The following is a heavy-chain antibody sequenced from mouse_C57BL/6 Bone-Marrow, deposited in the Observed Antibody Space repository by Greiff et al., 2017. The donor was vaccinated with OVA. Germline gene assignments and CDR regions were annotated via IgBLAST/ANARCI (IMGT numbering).Heavy chain of an antibody. Sequence: EVKLMESGGGLVKPGGSLKLSCAASGFTFSSYTMSWVRQTPEKRLEWVATISGGGGNTYYPDSVKGRFTISRDNAKNTLYLQMSSLRSEDTALYYCARRRFITTAGAYAMDYWGQGTSVTVSS. CDR2: ISGGGGNT. J-gene: IGHJ4*01. D-gene: IGHD1-1*01. V-gene: IGHV5-9*01. CDR3: ARRRFITTAGAYAMDY. CDR1: GFTFSSYT.